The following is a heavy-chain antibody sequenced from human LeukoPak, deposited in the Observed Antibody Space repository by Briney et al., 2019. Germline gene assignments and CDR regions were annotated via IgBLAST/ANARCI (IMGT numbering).Heavy chain of an antibody. CDR1: GGSISSYY. D-gene: IGHD3-3*01. J-gene: IGHJ4*02. CDR3: ARWDSSGFWSGYTYYFDY. V-gene: IGHV4-59*01. Sequence: SETLSLTCTVSGGSISSYYWSWIRQPPGKGLEWIGYIYYSGSTNYNPSLKSRVTISVDTSKNQFSLKLSSVTAADTAVYYCARWDSSGFWSGYTYYFDYWGQGTLVTVSS. CDR2: IYYSGST.